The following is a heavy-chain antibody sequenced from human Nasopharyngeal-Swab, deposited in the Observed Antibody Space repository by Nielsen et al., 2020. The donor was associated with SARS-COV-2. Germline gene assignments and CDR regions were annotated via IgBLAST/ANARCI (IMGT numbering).Heavy chain of an antibody. CDR2: ITGGGGGT. D-gene: IGHD2-15*01. CDR1: GFTFSSYG. CDR3: AKDACRGGSCYLDY. J-gene: IGHJ4*02. Sequence: GESLKISCAASGFTFSSYGVTWVRQAPGKGLEWVSTITGGGGGTHYAASVKGRFTIPRDNSKNTLYLQMNSLRAEDTALYYCAKDACRGGSCYLDYWGQGTLVTVSS. V-gene: IGHV3-23*01.